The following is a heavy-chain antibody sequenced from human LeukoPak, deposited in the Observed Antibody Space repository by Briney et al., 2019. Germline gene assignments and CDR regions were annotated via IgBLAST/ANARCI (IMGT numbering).Heavy chain of an antibody. CDR3: ASSLIAAAGRAYFDY. J-gene: IGHJ4*02. Sequence: PSETLSLTCTVSGGSISSGGYYWSWIRQHPGKGLEWIGYIYYSGTTYYNPSLKSRVTISVDTSKNQFSLKLSSVTAADTAVYYCASSLIAAAGRAYFDYWGQGTLVTVSS. CDR2: IYYSGTT. CDR1: GGSISSGGYY. V-gene: IGHV4-31*03. D-gene: IGHD6-13*01.